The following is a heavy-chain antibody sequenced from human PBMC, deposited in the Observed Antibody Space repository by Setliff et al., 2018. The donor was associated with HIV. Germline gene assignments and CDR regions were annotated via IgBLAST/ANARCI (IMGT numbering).Heavy chain of an antibody. CDR2: INTNTGNP. V-gene: IGHV7-4-1*02. CDR3: ARGGTHYDFWSGYRLGYFDL. CDR1: GYSFADYA. J-gene: IGHJ2*01. D-gene: IGHD3-3*01. Sequence: GASVKVSCKASGYSFADYAMNWVRQAPRQGLEWMGYINTNTGNPTYAQGFTGRFVFSFDTSVTTAYLQITGLRTEDTAVYFCARGGTHYDFWSGYRLGYFDLWGRDTLVTVSS.